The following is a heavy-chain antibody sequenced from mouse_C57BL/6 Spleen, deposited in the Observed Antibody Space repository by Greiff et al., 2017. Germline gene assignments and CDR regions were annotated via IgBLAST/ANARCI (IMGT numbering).Heavy chain of an antibody. CDR1: GYSITSGYY. CDR2: ISYDGSN. CDR3: ARAFITRGYFDV. V-gene: IGHV3-6*01. D-gene: IGHD1-1*01. J-gene: IGHJ1*03. Sequence: EVKLVESGPGLVKPSQSLSLTCSVTGYSITSGYYWNWIRQFPGNKLEWMGYISYDGSNNYNPSLKNRISITRDTSKNQFFLKLNSVTTEDTSTDYCARAFITRGYFDVWGTGTTVTVSS.